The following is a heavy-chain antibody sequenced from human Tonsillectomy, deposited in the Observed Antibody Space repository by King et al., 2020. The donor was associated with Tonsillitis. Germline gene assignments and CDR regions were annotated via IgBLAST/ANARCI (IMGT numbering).Heavy chain of an antibody. CDR2: IYTDGRT. J-gene: IGHJ4*02. D-gene: IGHD3-22*01. Sequence: VQLVESGGGLVQPGGSLRLSCAASGFIVSSNYMSWVRQAPGKGLEWVSVIYTDGRTYYADSVKGRFTISRDNSKNTLYLQMNSLRAEDTSVYYCARERDTSGYGLCYWGQGTLVTVSS. CDR3: ARERDTSGYGLCY. V-gene: IGHV3-66*01. CDR1: GFIVSSNY.